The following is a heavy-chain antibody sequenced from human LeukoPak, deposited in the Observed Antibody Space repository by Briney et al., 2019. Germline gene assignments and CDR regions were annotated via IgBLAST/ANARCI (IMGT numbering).Heavy chain of an antibody. D-gene: IGHD4-17*01. J-gene: IGHJ3*02. V-gene: IGHV3-11*06. CDR2: ISSRSTYT. CDR1: GFTFSDYY. CDR3: AREGYGHTDAFDI. Sequence: GGSLRLSCAASGFTFSDYYMSWVRQATAKGLEWVSYISSRSTYTDYADSVKGRFTVSRDNGKNSLYLQMNSLRAEDTAVYYCAREGYGHTDAFDIWGQGTMVTVSS.